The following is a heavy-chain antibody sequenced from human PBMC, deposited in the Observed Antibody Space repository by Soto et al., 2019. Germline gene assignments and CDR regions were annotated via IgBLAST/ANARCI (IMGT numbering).Heavy chain of an antibody. D-gene: IGHD6-6*01. CDR3: ARDRFIAARLADAFDI. J-gene: IGHJ3*02. V-gene: IGHV1-18*01. CDR2: ISAYNGNT. Sequence: ASVKVSCKASGYTFTSYGISWVRQAPGQGLEWMGWISAYNGNTNYAQKLQGRVTMTTDTSTSTAYMELMSLRSDDTAVYYCARDRFIAARLADAFDIWGQGTMVTVSS. CDR1: GYTFTSYG.